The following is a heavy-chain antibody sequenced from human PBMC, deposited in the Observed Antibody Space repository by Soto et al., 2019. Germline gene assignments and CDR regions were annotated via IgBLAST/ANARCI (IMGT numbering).Heavy chain of an antibody. CDR3: ASNGGSYYGGVVF. D-gene: IGHD1-26*01. J-gene: IGHJ4*02. Sequence: ASVKVSCKASGGTFSSYAISWVRQAPGQGLEWMGGIIPIFGTADYAQKFQGRVTITADESTSTAYMELNSLRSEDTAVYYYASNGGSYYGGVVFCGQRSVVTVSS. V-gene: IGHV1-69*13. CDR2: IIPIFGTA. CDR1: GGTFSSYA.